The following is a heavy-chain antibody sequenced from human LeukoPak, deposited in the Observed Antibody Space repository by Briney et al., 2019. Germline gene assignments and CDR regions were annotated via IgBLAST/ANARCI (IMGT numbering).Heavy chain of an antibody. V-gene: IGHV3-23*01. CDR2: ISGSGGST. CDR1: RFTFSSYA. D-gene: IGHD2-21*01. CDR3: AKVLGWDRAAYAFDI. Sequence: GGSLRLSCAASRFTFSSYAMSWVRQAPGKGLEWVSAISGSGGSTYYADSVKGRFTIYRHNSKNTLYLQMNSMRADDTAVYYCAKVLGWDRAAYAFDIWGQGTMVTVSS. J-gene: IGHJ3*02.